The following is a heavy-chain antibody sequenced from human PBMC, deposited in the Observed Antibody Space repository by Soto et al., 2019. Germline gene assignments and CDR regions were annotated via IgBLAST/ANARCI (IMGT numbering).Heavy chain of an antibody. Sequence: SETLSLTCTVSGDSISSYYWSWIRQPAGKGLEWIGRIYASGTTNNNPSLKSRVTMSIDTSKNQFSLKLNSVTAADTAVYYCARQTTYSSSWHDYWGQGTLVTV. CDR1: GDSISSYY. V-gene: IGHV4-4*07. D-gene: IGHD6-13*01. CDR2: IYASGTT. J-gene: IGHJ4*02. CDR3: ARQTTYSSSWHDY.